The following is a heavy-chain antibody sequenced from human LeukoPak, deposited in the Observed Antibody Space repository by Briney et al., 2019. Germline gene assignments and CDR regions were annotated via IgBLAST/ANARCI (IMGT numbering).Heavy chain of an antibody. CDR2: IWYDGSNK. CDR1: GFTFSSYG. V-gene: IGHV3-33*01. Sequence: GGSLRLSCAASGFTFSSYGMHWVRQAPGKGLEWVAVIWYDGSNKYYADSVKGRFTISRDNSKNTLYLQMNSLRAEDTAVYYCATGVDSSRFDYWGQGTLVTVSS. D-gene: IGHD3-22*01. CDR3: ATGVDSSRFDY. J-gene: IGHJ4*02.